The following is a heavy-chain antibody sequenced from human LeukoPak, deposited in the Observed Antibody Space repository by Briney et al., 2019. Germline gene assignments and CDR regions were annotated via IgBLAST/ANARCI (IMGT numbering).Heavy chain of an antibody. CDR2: FDPEDGET. J-gene: IGHJ3*02. Sequence: ASVKVSCKVSGYTLTELSMHWVRQAPGKGLEWMGGFDPEDGETIYAQKFQGRVTMTEDTSTDTAYMELSSLRSDDTAVYYCARDRGVVVPAAMYIWGQGTMVTVSS. V-gene: IGHV1-24*01. CDR1: GYTLTELS. D-gene: IGHD2-2*01. CDR3: ARDRGVVVPAAMYI.